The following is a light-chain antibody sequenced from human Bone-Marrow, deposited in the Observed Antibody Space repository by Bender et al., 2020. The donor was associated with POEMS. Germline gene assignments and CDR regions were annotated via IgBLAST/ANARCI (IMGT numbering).Light chain of an antibody. V-gene: IGLV2-14*03. CDR2: DVS. J-gene: IGLJ2*01. Sequence: QSALTQPASVSGSPGQSITISCTGTSSDVGGYNYVSWYQQHPGKAPKVMIYDVSNRPSGVSDRFSGSKSGSTASLTISGLQAEDDAVYYCASYTTGYTLVLFGGGTKLTVL. CDR1: SSDVGGYNY. CDR3: ASYTTGYTLVL.